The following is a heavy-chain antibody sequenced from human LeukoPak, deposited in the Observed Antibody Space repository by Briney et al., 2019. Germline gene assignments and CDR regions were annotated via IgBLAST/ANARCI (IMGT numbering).Heavy chain of an antibody. CDR3: ARASGDIVETATMGSY. Sequence: GGSLRLSCAASGFTLSSYSMNWVRQAPGKGLEWVSSISSSSGSIYYADSVKGRFTISRDNAKNSLYLQMNSLRAEDTAVYYCARASGDIVETATMGSYWGQGTLVTVSS. CDR1: GFTLSSYS. D-gene: IGHD5-18*01. CDR2: ISSSSGSI. V-gene: IGHV3-21*01. J-gene: IGHJ4*02.